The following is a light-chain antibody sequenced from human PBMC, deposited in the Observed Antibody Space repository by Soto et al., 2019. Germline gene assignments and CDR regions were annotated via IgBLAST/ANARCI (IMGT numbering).Light chain of an antibody. V-gene: IGLV2-23*02. CDR3: CSYAGRSTYV. CDR2: EVT. CDR1: SSDVGSYNL. J-gene: IGLJ1*01. Sequence: QSVLTQPASVSGSPGQSITISCTGTSSDVGSYNLVSWYQQHPGEAPKLMIYEVTKRPSGVSNRFSGSKSGNTASLTISGLQAEDEADYYCCSYAGRSTYVFGPGTKLTVL.